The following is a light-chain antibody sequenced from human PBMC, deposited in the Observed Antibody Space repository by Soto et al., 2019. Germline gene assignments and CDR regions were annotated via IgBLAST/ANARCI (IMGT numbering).Light chain of an antibody. V-gene: IGKV4-1*01. CDR3: LQHYGAPIS. CDR1: QSLLSSSDNKDY. CDR2: WAS. J-gene: IGKJ4*01. Sequence: DFVMTQSPDSLAVSLGERATINCKSSQSLLSSSDNKDYLAWFQQKPGQPPQMVISWASTRVSGVPDRFSGSGSATDFTLTISSLQAEDVAVYCCLQHYGAPISFGRGHKVEIK.